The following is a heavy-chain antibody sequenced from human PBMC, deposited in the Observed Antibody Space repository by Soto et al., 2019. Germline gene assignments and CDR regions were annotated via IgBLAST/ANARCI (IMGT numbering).Heavy chain of an antibody. Sequence: ASVKVSCKSSGYTFTCYYIHWVRQAPGQGLEWMGWINPNSGGTNYAQKFQGRVTMTRDTSISTAYMELSRLRSDDTAVYYCATIAAHTFDYWGQGTLVTVSS. CDR3: ATIAAHTFDY. D-gene: IGHD6-13*01. J-gene: IGHJ4*02. V-gene: IGHV1-2*02. CDR2: INPNSGGT. CDR1: GYTFTCYY.